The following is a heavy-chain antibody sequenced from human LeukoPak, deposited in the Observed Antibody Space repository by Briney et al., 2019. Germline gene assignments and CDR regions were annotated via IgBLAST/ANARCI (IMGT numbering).Heavy chain of an antibody. D-gene: IGHD3-22*01. V-gene: IGHV5-51*01. CDR2: IYLAESYT. Sequence: KAGESLKISCKGFGYTFTNYWIGWVRQMPGKGLEWMGFIYLAESYTKYSPSFQGQVTISADKSISTAYLQWSSLKASDTAMYYCARPPDSSGYYLFDFWGQGTLVTVSS. J-gene: IGHJ4*02. CDR1: GYTFTNYW. CDR3: ARPPDSSGYYLFDF.